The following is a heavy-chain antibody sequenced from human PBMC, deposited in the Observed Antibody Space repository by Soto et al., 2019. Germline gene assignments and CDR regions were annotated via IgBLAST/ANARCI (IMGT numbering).Heavy chain of an antibody. CDR1: GYTFTSYY. D-gene: IGHD3-10*01. Sequence: QVQLVQSGAEVKKPGASVKVSCKASGYTFTSYYMHWVRQAPGQGLEWMGIINPSGGSTSYAQKFQGRVTMTRDTSTSTGYMELSSLRSEDTAVYYCARGSPNYYGSGSYFYYYYGMDVWGQGTTVTVSS. J-gene: IGHJ6*02. CDR2: INPSGGST. CDR3: ARGSPNYYGSGSYFYYYYGMDV. V-gene: IGHV1-46*01.